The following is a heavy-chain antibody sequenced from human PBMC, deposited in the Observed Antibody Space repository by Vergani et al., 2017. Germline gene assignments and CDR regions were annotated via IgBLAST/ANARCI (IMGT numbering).Heavy chain of an antibody. D-gene: IGHD3-10*01. CDR1: GFTFSDYY. V-gene: IGHV3-11*06. J-gene: IGHJ6*03. CDR3: ARDPEGSITMVRGVILLPYCMDV. Sequence: QVQLVESGGGLVKPGGSLRLSCAASGFTFSDYYMSWIRQAPGKGLEWVSYISSSSSYTNYADSVKGRFTISRDNAKTSLYLQMNSLRAEDTAVYYCARDPEGSITMVRGVILLPYCMDVWGKGTTVTVSS. CDR2: ISSSSSYT.